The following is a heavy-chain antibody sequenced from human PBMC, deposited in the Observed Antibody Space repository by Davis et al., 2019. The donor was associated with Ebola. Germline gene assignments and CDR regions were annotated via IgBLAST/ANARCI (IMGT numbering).Heavy chain of an antibody. V-gene: IGHV1-2*06. J-gene: IGHJ4*02. CDR2: IISNSGDT. CDR1: GYTFTDYN. Sequence: ASVKVSCKASGYTFTDYNIHWVRQAPGHGLQWMGRIISNSGDTNYAQNFQGRVTVTRDTSISTAYMELSSLRSDDTAVYYCARGHNYGFEYWGQGALVTVSS. CDR3: ARGHNYGFEY. D-gene: IGHD5-18*01.